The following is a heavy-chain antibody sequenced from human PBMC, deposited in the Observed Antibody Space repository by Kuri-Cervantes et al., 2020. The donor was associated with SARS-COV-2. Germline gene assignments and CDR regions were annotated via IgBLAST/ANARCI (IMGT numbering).Heavy chain of an antibody. J-gene: IGHJ4*02. CDR2: IYYSGST. Sequence: SETLSLTCTVSGGSVSSGSYYWSWIRQPPGKGLEWIGYIYYSGSTYYNPSLKSRVTISVDTSKNQFSLKLSSVTAADTAVYYCARDPGIAVAGGFDYWGQGTLVTVSS. D-gene: IGHD6-19*01. CDR1: GGSVSSGSYY. CDR3: ARDPGIAVAGGFDY. V-gene: IGHV4-61*01.